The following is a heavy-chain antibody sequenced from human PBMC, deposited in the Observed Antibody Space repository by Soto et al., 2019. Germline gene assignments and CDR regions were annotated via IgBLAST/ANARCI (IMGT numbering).Heavy chain of an antibody. CDR1: GYTFTSYA. V-gene: IGHV1-3*01. Sequence: GASVKVSCKASGYTFTSYAIHWVRQAPGQRLEWMGWINAGNGNTKYSQKFQGRVIITRDTSAGTAYMGLRSLRSEDTAVYYCATPIVAFYWGQGTLVTVSS. CDR3: ATPIVAFY. D-gene: IGHD5-12*01. J-gene: IGHJ4*02. CDR2: INAGNGNT.